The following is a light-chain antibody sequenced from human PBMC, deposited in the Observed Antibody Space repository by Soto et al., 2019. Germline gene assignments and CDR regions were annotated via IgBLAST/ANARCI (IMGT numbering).Light chain of an antibody. J-gene: IGKJ2*01. CDR3: QQYNNWYT. V-gene: IGKV3-15*01. CDR2: GAF. Sequence: EIVMTQSPATLSVSPGEGVTLSCRASQSVGSNLAWYQQRPGQAPRLLIYGAFTRATGIPARFSGSGSGTEFTLTISSLQSEDFAVYYCQQYNNWYTFGQGTKLEIK. CDR1: QSVGSN.